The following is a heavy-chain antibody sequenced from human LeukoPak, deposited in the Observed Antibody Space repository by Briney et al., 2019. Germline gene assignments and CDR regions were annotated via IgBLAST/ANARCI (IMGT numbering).Heavy chain of an antibody. CDR3: ARGDSSSWYSYFDY. Sequence: SGTLSLTCAVSGGSISSSNWWSWVRQPPGKGLEWIGEIYHSGSTNYNPSLKSRVTISVDKSKNQFSLKLSSVTAADTAVYYRARGDSSSWYSYFDYWGQGTLVTVSS. J-gene: IGHJ4*02. CDR1: GGSISSSNW. D-gene: IGHD6-13*01. V-gene: IGHV4-4*02. CDR2: IYHSGST.